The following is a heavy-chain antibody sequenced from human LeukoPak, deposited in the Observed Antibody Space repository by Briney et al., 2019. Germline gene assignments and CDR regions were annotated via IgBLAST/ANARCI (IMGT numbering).Heavy chain of an antibody. D-gene: IGHD2-2*01. J-gene: IGHJ4*02. Sequence: ASVKVSCKASGYTLTSYGISWVRQAPGQGLECMGWISVYNGNTNYAQKLQDRVTMTTDTSTSTAYMELRSLRSDDTAVYYCARDGTSTDDYWGQGTLVTVSS. CDR2: ISVYNGNT. CDR3: ARDGTSTDDY. CDR1: GYTLTSYG. V-gene: IGHV1-18*04.